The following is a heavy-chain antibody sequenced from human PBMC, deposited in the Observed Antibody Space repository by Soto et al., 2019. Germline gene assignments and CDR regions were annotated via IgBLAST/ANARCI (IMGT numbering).Heavy chain of an antibody. CDR2: IYYSGST. D-gene: IGHD6-6*01. Sequence: QVQLQESGPGLVKPSQTLSLTCTVSGGSISSGGYYWSWIRQHPGKGLEWIGYIYYSGSTYYNPSLKSRVTISVDTSKNQFSLKLSSVTAADTAVYYCARDPNLAARYYGMDVWGQGTTVTVSS. CDR3: ARDPNLAARYYGMDV. V-gene: IGHV4-31*03. CDR1: GGSISSGGYY. J-gene: IGHJ6*02.